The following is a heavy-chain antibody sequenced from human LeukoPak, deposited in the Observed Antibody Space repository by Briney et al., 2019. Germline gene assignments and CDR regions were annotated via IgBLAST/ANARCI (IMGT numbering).Heavy chain of an antibody. CDR2: INHSGST. CDR3: ARVGGRRDILTGYFPKSYFDY. Sequence: KPSETLSLTCAVYGGSFSGYYWSWIRQPPGKGLEWIGEINHSGSTNYNPSLKSRVTISVDTSKNQFSLKLSSATAADTAVYYCARVGGRRDILTGYFPKSYFDYWGQGTLVTVSS. CDR1: GGSFSGYY. V-gene: IGHV4-34*01. D-gene: IGHD3-9*01. J-gene: IGHJ4*02.